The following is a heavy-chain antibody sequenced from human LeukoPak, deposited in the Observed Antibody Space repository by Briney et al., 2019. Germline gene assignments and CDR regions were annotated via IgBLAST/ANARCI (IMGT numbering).Heavy chain of an antibody. CDR2: ISGRGIST. CDR3: AKSWNYYDSSGDDALDI. D-gene: IGHD3-22*01. CDR1: GFTFSDYG. J-gene: IGHJ3*02. Sequence: PGGSLRLSCAASGFTFSDYGMNWVREAPGKGLEWGSGISGRGISTYYADSGKGRFTISRDNSKNTLYLQRNSLRVEDTAVYYCAKSWNYYDSSGDDALDIWGQGTMVTVSS. V-gene: IGHV3-23*01.